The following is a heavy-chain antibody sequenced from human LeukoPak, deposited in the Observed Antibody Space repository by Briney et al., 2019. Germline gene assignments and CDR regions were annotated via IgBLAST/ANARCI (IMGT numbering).Heavy chain of an antibody. V-gene: IGHV4-4*02. J-gene: IGHJ4*02. D-gene: IGHD3-10*01. CDR1: GDSITSHNW. Sequence: SETLSLTCAVSGDSITSHNWWSWVRQSPGKGLEWIGEIYHSGTTNYSPSLKSRVTISVDKSKNQLSLRLTSVTAADTAVYFCASCLFDYYYFDQWGQGTLVTVSS. CDR2: IYHSGTT. CDR3: ASCLFDYYYFDQ.